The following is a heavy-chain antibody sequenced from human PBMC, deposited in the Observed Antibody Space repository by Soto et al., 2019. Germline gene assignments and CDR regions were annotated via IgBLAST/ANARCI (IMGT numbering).Heavy chain of an antibody. Sequence: GESLKISCKGSGYSFTSYWIGWVRQMPGKGLEWMGIIYPGDSDTRYSPSFQGQVTISADKSISTAYLQWSSLKASDTAMYYCARHLRKGIQLSSVGYYYYGMDVWGQGTTVTVSS. CDR1: GYSFTSYW. CDR3: ARHLRKGIQLSSVGYYYYGMDV. J-gene: IGHJ6*02. D-gene: IGHD5-18*01. CDR2: IYPGDSDT. V-gene: IGHV5-51*01.